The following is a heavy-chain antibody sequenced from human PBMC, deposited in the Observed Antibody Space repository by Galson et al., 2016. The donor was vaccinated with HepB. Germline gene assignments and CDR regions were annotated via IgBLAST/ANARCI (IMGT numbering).Heavy chain of an antibody. CDR1: GYTFSGYC. V-gene: IGHV1-2*02. Sequence: SVKVSCKASGYTFSGYCMHWVRQAPGQGLEWMGWFNPKSVGTNYAQKFQGRITMTRDTSISTVYMELRRLRSDDTAVYYCAREAGSTWPHFDYWGQGALVTVSS. CDR3: AREAGSTWPHFDY. CDR2: FNPKSVGT. J-gene: IGHJ4*02. D-gene: IGHD2-2*01.